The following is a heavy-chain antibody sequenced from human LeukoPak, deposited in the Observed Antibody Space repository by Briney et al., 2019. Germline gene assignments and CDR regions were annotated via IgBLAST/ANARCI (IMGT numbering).Heavy chain of an antibody. CDR2: TYYRSKWYN. D-gene: IGHD6-13*01. CDR3: ARGLAAAGTTFDY. J-gene: IGHJ4*02. CDR1: GDSVSRNGPG. V-gene: IGHV6-1*01. Sequence: SQTLSLTCAISGDSVSRNGPGWNWIRQSPSRGLEWLGRTYYRSKWYNDYAVSVKSRITINPDTSKNQFSLQLNSVTPEDTAVYYCARGLAAAGTTFDYWGQGTLVTVSS.